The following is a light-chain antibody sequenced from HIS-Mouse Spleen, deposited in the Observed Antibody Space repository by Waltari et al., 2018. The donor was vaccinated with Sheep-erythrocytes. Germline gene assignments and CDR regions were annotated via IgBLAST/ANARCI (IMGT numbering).Light chain of an antibody. CDR1: NLGSKS. CDR2: DDG. J-gene: IGLJ2*01. V-gene: IGLV3-21*02. Sequence: SYVLTQPPSVSVAPGQTARLTCGGNNLGSKSVHWYQQKPGQAPVLVVYDDGDRPSGIPERFSGSNSGNTATLTISRVEAGDEADYYCQVWDSSSDPVVFGGGTKLTVL. CDR3: QVWDSSSDPVV.